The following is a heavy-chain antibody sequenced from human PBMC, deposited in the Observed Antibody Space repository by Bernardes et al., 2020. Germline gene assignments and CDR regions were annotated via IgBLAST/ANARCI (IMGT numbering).Heavy chain of an antibody. CDR3: AKKFGVGSTPYYLGSYFDS. CDR1: GFTFSNYA. D-gene: IGHD3-10*01. J-gene: IGHJ4*02. Sequence: GGSLRLSRAASGFTFSNYAMTWVRQAPGKGLEWVSTIRSSGGTTYYADSVKGRFTISRDNSKNTLYLQMNSLRAEDTAVYYCAKKFGVGSTPYYLGSYFDSWGQGTLVTVSS. CDR2: IRSSGGTT. V-gene: IGHV3-23*01.